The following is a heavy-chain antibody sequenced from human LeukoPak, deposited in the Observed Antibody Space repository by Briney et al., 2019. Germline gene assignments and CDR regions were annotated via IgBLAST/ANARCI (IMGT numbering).Heavy chain of an antibody. J-gene: IGHJ5*02. V-gene: IGHV4-34*01. Sequence: SETLSLTCAVYGGSFSGYYWSWIRQPPGKGLEWVGEINHSGSTNYNPSLKSRVTISVDTSKNQFSLKLSSVTAADTGVYYCARGRKSPNWFDPWGQGTLVTVSS. CDR2: INHSGST. CDR3: ARGRKSPNWFDP. CDR1: GGSFSGYY.